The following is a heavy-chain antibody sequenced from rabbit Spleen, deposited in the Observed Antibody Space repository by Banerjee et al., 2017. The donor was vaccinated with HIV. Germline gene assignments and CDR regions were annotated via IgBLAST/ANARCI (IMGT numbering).Heavy chain of an antibody. CDR2: INIATGKS. D-gene: IGHD6-1*01. V-gene: IGHV1S45*01. Sequence: EQLEESGGGLVKPEGSLTLTCKASGVSFSDKDVMCWVRQAPGKGLEWITCINIATGKSVYASWVSGRFIMSRTSSTTVTLHMDSLTAPATPPYFCPRDLLTDIRQNFASWGPGTLVTVS. CDR1: GVSFSDKDV. CDR3: PRDLLTDIRQNFAS. J-gene: IGHJ2*02.